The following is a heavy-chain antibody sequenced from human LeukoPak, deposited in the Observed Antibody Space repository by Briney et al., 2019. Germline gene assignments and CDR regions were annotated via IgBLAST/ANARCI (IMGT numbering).Heavy chain of an antibody. D-gene: IGHD3-16*01. Sequence: SETLSLTCAVYGGSFSGYYWSWIRQPPGKGLEWIGEINHSGSTNYNPSLKSRVTISVDTSKNQFSLKLSSVTAADTAVYYCARGKGGEWPIGTDFDYWGQGTLVTVSS. CDR3: ARGKGGEWPIGTDFDY. CDR1: GGSFSGYY. J-gene: IGHJ4*02. CDR2: INHSGST. V-gene: IGHV4-34*01.